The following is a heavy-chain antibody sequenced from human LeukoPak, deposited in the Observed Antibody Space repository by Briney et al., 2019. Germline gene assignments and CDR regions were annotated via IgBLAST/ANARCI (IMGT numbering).Heavy chain of an antibody. CDR3: AKCPLYCSGGSCYLVQH. V-gene: IGHV3-23*01. CDR1: GFTFSGYA. CDR2: ISGSGGST. Sequence: GGSLRLSCAASGFTFSGYAMSWVRQAPGKGLEWVSAISGSGGSTYYADSVKGRFTISRDNSKNTLYLQMNSLRAEDTAVYYCAKCPLYCSGGSCYLVQHWGQGTLVTVSS. D-gene: IGHD2-15*01. J-gene: IGHJ1*01.